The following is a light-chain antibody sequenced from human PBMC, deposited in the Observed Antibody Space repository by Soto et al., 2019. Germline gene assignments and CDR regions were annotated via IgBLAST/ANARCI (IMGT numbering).Light chain of an antibody. CDR3: QQYNSYSRL. J-gene: IGKJ2*01. Sequence: DIQMTQSPSTLSASVGDRVTITCRASQSISSWLAWYQQKPGKAPKLLIYKASSLESGVPSRFSGSGSGTEFTLTISSLQPDDFATYYCQQYNSYSRLFGQGTKLEIK. V-gene: IGKV1-5*03. CDR1: QSISSW. CDR2: KAS.